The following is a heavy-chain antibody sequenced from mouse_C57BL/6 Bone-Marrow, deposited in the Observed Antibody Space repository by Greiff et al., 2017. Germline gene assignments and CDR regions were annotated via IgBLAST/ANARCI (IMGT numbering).Heavy chain of an antibody. CDR2: IDPENGDT. D-gene: IGHD1-2*01. J-gene: IGHJ2*01. V-gene: IGHV14-4*01. CDR1: GFNIKDDY. CDR3: TNERLAY. Sequence: VTLKESGAELVRPGASVKLSCTASGFNIKDDYMHWVKQRPEQGLEWIGWIDPENGDTEYASKFQGKATITADTSSNTAYLQLSSLTSEDTAVYYCTNERLAYWGQGTTLTVSS.